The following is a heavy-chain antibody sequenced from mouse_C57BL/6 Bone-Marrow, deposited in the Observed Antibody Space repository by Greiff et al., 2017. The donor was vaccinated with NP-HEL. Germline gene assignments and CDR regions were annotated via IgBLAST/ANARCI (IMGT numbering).Heavy chain of an antibody. J-gene: IGHJ3*01. CDR1: GYAFSSSW. V-gene: IGHV1-82*01. CDR2: IYPGDGDT. Sequence: QVQLKQSGPELVKPGASVKISCKASGYAFSSSWLNWVKQRPGKGLEWIGRIYPGDGDTNYNGKFKGKATLTADKSSSTAYMQLSSLTSEDSAVYFCASPRTPYWGQGTLVTVSA. CDR3: ASPRTPY.